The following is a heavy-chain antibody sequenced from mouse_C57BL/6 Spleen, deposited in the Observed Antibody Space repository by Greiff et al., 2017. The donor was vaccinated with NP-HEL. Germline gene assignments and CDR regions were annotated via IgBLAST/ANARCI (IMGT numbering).Heavy chain of an antibody. J-gene: IGHJ1*03. V-gene: IGHV7-3*01. CDR2: IRNKANGYTT. CDR1: GFTFTDYY. Sequence: EVKVEESGGGLVQPGGSLSLSCAASGFTFTDYYMSWVRQPPGKALEWLGFIRNKANGYTTEYSASVKGRFTISRDNSQSILYLQMNALRAEDSATYYCARYMGHSNYFYWYFDVWGTGTTVTVSS. CDR3: ARYMGHSNYFYWYFDV. D-gene: IGHD2-5*01.